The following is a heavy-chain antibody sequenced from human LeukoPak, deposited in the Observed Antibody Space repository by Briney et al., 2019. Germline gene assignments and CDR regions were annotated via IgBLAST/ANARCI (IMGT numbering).Heavy chain of an antibody. CDR3: AKDAHYDFWSGYYEGAPYFDY. CDR2: IRYDGSNK. D-gene: IGHD3-3*01. J-gene: IGHJ4*02. Sequence: GGSLRLSCAASGFTFSSYGMHWVRQAPGKGLEWVAFIRYDGSNKYYADSVKGRFTISRDNSKNTLYLQMNSLRAEDTAVYYCAKDAHYDFWSGYYEGAPYFDYWGQGTLVTVSS. CDR1: GFTFSSYG. V-gene: IGHV3-30*02.